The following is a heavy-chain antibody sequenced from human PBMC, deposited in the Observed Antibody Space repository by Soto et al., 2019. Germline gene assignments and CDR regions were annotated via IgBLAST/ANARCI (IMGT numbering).Heavy chain of an antibody. CDR1: GGTFGNSA. Sequence: QVQLVQSGAEVKKPGSSVNVSCKTSGGTFGNSAVTWVRQAPGQGLEWLGGIVPMFGTANYAQKFQGRVTITADESTITAYMELSGLNTDDTAVYYCARDGVPQSAFWSGPLGGGRFDPWGQGTLVTVSS. CDR2: IVPMFGTA. CDR3: ARDGVPQSAFWSGPLGGGRFDP. V-gene: IGHV1-69*12. D-gene: IGHD3-3*01. J-gene: IGHJ5*02.